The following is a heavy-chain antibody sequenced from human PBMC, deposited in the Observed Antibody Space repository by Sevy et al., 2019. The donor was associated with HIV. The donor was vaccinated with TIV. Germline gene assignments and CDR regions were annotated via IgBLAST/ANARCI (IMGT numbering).Heavy chain of an antibody. V-gene: IGHV4-39*02. CDR2: IYYTGST. J-gene: IGHJ4*01. D-gene: IGHD3-16*01. CDR3: AREAGGLDY. CDR1: GDSISSNNFY. Sequence: SETLSLTCTVSGDSISSNNFYWGWVRQPPERGLEWIGGIYYTGSTYYNPSLKSRVTISVDTSKNQFSLKLTSVTAADTAVYYCAREAGGLDYWGQGTLVTVSS.